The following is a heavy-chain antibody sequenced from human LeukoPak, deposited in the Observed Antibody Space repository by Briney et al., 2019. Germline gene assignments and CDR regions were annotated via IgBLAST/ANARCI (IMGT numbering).Heavy chain of an antibody. CDR3: AREGIAVTGGTYGFDS. J-gene: IGHJ5*01. CDR2: IYYSGST. Sequence: SETLSLTCTVSGVSISSYYWSWIRQPPGKGLEWIGYIYYSGSTNYNPSLKSRVTISVDTSKNQFSLKLSSVTAADTAVYYCAREGIAVTGGTYGFDSWGQGTLVTVSS. D-gene: IGHD6-13*01. V-gene: IGHV4-59*01. CDR1: GVSISSYY.